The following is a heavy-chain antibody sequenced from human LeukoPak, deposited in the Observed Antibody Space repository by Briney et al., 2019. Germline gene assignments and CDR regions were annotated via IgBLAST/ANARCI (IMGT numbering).Heavy chain of an antibody. J-gene: IGHJ4*02. Sequence: GGSLRLSCAASGFSFGSYAMSWVRQAAGKGLEWVSEICGSVSGSGDCTHYADSVKGRFTISRDNSKKTLYLQMNSLRAEDTAVYYCARGFCSSTNCYQGPFDFWGQGTLVTVSS. CDR3: ARGFCSSTNCYQGPFDF. CDR1: GFSFGSYA. D-gene: IGHD2-2*01. CDR2: ICGSVSGSGDCT. V-gene: IGHV3-23*01.